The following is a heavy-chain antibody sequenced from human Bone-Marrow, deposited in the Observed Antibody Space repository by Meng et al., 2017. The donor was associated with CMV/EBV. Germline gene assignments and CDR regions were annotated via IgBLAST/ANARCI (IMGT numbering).Heavy chain of an antibody. D-gene: IGHD5-12*01. V-gene: IGHV3-23*01. CDR1: GFTFSSDA. J-gene: IGHJ4*02. CDR3: AKDGGGGGYGVVDY. Sequence: GESLKISCAVSGFTFSSDAMNWVRQAPGKGLEWVSAISGSGDSTYYADSVKGRFTISRDNSNSTLCLQMNSLRAEDTAVYYCAKDGGGGGYGVVDYWGQGTLVTVSS. CDR2: ISGSGDST.